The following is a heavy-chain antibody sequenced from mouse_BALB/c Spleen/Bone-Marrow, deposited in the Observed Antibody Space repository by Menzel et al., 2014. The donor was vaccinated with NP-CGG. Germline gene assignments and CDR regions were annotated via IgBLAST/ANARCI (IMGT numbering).Heavy chain of an antibody. CDR3: AREARTGAWFAY. CDR1: GYTFTTYA. D-gene: IGHD4-1*01. J-gene: IGHJ3*01. V-gene: IGHV1-4*01. CDR2: IVPSSGYT. Sequence: VKLMESGAELARPGASVKMSCKASGYTFTTYAIQWVKRRPGQGLEWIGYIVPSSGYTDYNQKFKDKTSLTADKSSNTAYMQLSSLTSTDSAVYYCAREARTGAWFAYWGQGTLVTVSA.